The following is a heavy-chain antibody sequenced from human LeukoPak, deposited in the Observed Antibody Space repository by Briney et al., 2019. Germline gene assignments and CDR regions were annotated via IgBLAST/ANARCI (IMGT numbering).Heavy chain of an antibody. J-gene: IGHJ4*02. Sequence: SETLSLTCAVSGGSFSGYYWSWIRQPPGKGLEWIGEINHSGSTNYNPSLKSRVTISVDTSKNQFSLKLSSVTAADTAVYYCARGKKVAAARYYFDYWGQGTLVTVSS. CDR3: ARGKKVAAARYYFDY. D-gene: IGHD6-13*01. CDR1: GGSFSGYY. CDR2: INHSGST. V-gene: IGHV4-34*01.